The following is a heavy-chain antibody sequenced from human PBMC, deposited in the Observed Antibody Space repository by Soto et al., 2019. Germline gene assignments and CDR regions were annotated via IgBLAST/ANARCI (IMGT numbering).Heavy chain of an antibody. CDR1: GYTFTSYG. J-gene: IGHJ6*02. V-gene: IGHV1-18*01. CDR3: AREIPTYGDSLQSGTGASYYYGMDV. D-gene: IGHD4-17*01. CDR2: ISAYNGNT. Sequence: ASVKVSCKASGYTFTSYGISWVRQAPGQGLEWMGWISAYNGNTTYAQKRQGRVTMTTDTSTSTAYMELRSLRSDDTAVYYCAREIPTYGDSLQSGTGASYYYGMDVWGQGTTVTVSS.